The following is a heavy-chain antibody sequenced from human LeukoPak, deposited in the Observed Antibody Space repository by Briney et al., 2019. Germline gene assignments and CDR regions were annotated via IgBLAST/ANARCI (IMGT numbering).Heavy chain of an antibody. D-gene: IGHD6-13*01. J-gene: IGHJ4*02. CDR2: ISSSGTTI. CDR3: ARDSSSWYYFDY. CDR1: GFTFSSYE. V-gene: IGHV3-48*03. Sequence: PGGSLRLSCAASGFTFSSYEMNWVRQAPGKGLEWASYISSSGTTIYYADSVKGRFTISRDNAKNSLYLQMTSLRAGDTAIYYCARDSSSWYYFDYWGQGTLVTVSS.